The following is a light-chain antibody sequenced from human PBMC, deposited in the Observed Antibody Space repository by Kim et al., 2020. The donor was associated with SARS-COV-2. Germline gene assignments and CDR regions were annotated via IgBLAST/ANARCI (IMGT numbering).Light chain of an antibody. J-gene: IGLJ1*01. CDR2: DVN. CDR3: SSYTSSSTYV. CDR1: SSDVGGYDY. V-gene: IGLV2-14*04. Sequence: GQSVAISGTGTSSDVGGYDYVSWDQQHPGKAPKLMIYDVNKRPSGVSNRFSGSKSGNTASLTISGLQAEDEADYYCSSYTSSSTYVFGTGTKVTVL.